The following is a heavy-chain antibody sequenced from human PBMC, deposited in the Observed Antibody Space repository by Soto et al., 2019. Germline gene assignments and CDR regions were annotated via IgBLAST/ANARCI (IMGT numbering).Heavy chain of an antibody. CDR3: AKRGKESTRSFWFDP. Sequence: GESLKISCKSSGYSFTSYWTPWVRQMPGKGLEWMGIIYPGDSDTRYSPSFQGQVTISVDKSISTAYLQWSSLKASDTAIYYCAKRGKESTRSFWFDPWGQGTLVTVSS. V-gene: IGHV5-51*01. CDR2: IYPGDSDT. D-gene: IGHD2-2*01. J-gene: IGHJ5*02. CDR1: GYSFTSYW.